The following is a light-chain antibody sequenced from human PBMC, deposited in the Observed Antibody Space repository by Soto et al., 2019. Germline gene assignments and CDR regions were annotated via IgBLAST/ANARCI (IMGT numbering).Light chain of an antibody. CDR2: GAS. V-gene: IGKV3-20*01. J-gene: IGKJ1*01. CDR3: KQYGSAPGT. Sequence: EIVLTQSPGTLSLSPGERATLSCRASQSVSSSYLAWYQQKPGQAPRLLIYGASSRATGIPDRFSGSGSGTDFTLTIIRLEPEDFAVYYCKQYGSAPGTFGQGTKVDIK. CDR1: QSVSSSY.